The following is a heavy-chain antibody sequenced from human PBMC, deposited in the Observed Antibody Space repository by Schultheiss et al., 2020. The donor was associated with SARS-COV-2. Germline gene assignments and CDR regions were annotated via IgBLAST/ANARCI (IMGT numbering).Heavy chain of an antibody. D-gene: IGHD3-3*01. J-gene: IGHJ4*02. V-gene: IGHV4-59*08. Sequence: SETLSLTCTVSGGSISSYYWGWIRQPPGKGLEWIGYIYYSGSTNYNPSLKSRVTISVDTSKNQFSLKLSSVTAADTAVYYCARLGSYDFWSGYQLDYWGQGTLVTVSS. CDR1: GGSISSYY. CDR3: ARLGSYDFWSGYQLDY. CDR2: IYYSGST.